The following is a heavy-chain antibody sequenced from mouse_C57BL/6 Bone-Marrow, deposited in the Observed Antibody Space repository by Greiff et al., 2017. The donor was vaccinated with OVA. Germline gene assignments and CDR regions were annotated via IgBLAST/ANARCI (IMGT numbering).Heavy chain of an antibody. J-gene: IGHJ3*01. CDR3: ARGGGNYARFAY. CDR2: IYPSDSET. D-gene: IGHD2-1*01. V-gene: IGHV1-61*01. Sequence: VKLQQPGAELVRPGSSVKLSCKASGYTFTSYWMDWVKQRPGQGLEWIGNIYPSDSETHYNQKFKDKATLTVDKSSSTAYMQLSSLTSEDSAVYYCARGGGNYARFAYWGQGTLVTVSA. CDR1: GYTFTSYW.